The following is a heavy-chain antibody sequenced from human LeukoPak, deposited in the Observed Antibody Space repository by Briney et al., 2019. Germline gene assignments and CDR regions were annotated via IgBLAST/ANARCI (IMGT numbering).Heavy chain of an antibody. J-gene: IGHJ4*02. V-gene: IGHV3-11*04. CDR1: GFTFSDSY. Sequence: GGSLRLSCAASGFTFSDSYMTWIRQAPGMGLEWVSYISSSGSSIYYADSVQGRFTISRDNAKNSLYLQMNSLRAEDTAVYYCARRGIAAAADYWGQGTLVTVSS. D-gene: IGHD6-13*01. CDR3: ARRGIAAAADY. CDR2: ISSSGSSI.